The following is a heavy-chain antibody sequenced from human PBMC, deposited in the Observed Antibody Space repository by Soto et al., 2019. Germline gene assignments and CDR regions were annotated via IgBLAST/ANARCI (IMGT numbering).Heavy chain of an antibody. V-gene: IGHV2-70*04. CDR3: ARLSIAAAGYYFDY. J-gene: IGHJ4*02. Sequence: SGPTLVNPTQTLTLTCTFSGFSLSTSGMRVSRIRQPPGKALEWLARIDWDDDKFYGTSLKTRLTISKDTSKNQVVLTMTNMDPVDTATYYCARLSIAAAGYYFDYWGQGTLVTVSS. D-gene: IGHD6-13*01. CDR2: IDWDDDK. CDR1: GFSLSTSGMR.